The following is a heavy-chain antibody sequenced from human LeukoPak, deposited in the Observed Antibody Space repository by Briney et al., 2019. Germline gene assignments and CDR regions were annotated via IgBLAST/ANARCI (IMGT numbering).Heavy chain of an antibody. V-gene: IGHV3-15*07. CDR1: GFTFSNAY. J-gene: IGHJ4*02. CDR2: IKPKTDGETT. CDR3: ITPLPYSAQ. D-gene: IGHD2-21*01. Sequence: GGSLRLSCAASGFTFSNAYMNWVRQAPGKGLEWVGRIKPKTDGETTEYAAPVKGRFSISRDDSKNMLYLQMNSLKTEDTAVYYCITPLPYSAQGGQGTLVTISS.